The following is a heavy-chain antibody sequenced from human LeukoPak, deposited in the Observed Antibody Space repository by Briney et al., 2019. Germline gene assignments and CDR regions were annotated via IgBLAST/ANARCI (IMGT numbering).Heavy chain of an antibody. D-gene: IGHD6-19*01. J-gene: IGHJ3*02. CDR3: ARIAVAGTDYSWTLVAFDI. Sequence: AASVKVSCKASGYTFTGYYMHWVRQAPGQGLGWMGWINPNSGGTNYAQKFQGRVTMTTDTSTSTAYMELRSLRSDDTAVYYCARIAVAGTDYSWTLVAFDIWGQGTMVTVSS. CDR1: GYTFTGYY. CDR2: INPNSGGT. V-gene: IGHV1-2*02.